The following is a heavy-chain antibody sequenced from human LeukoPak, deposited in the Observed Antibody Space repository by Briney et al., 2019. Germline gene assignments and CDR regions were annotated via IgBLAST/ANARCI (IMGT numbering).Heavy chain of an antibody. CDR1: GYTFTGYY. CDR2: INPNSGGT. CDR3: ARENDGYSYGSNWFDP. D-gene: IGHD5-18*01. Sequence: ASVKVSCKASGYTFTGYYMHWVRQAPGQGLEWMGWINPNSGGTNYAQKIQGRVTMTRDTSISTAYMELSRLRSDDTAVYYCARENDGYSYGSNWFDPWGQGTLVTVSS. J-gene: IGHJ5*02. V-gene: IGHV1-2*02.